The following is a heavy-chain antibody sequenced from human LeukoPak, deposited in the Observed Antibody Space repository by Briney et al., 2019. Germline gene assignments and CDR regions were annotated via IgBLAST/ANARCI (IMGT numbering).Heavy chain of an antibody. J-gene: IGHJ4*02. CDR1: GDSINSGGYY. CDR3: ARYGYYFDY. V-gene: IGHV4-30-4*01. Sequence: SETLSLNCPVSGDSINSGGYYWSWIRQHPGKGLEWIGYVASSGSTYYNPSLKSRVTISVDRSKNQFSLKLSSVTAADTAVYYCARYGYYFDYCGQGTLVTVSS. D-gene: IGHD4-17*01. CDR2: VASSGST.